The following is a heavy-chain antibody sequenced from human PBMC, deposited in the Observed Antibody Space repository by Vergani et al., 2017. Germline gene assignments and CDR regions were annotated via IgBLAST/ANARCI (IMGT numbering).Heavy chain of an antibody. CDR2: INPNSGGT. CDR1: GYTFTGYY. Sequence: QVQLVQSWAEVKKPGASVKVSCKASGYTFTGYYMHWVRQAPGQGLEWMGLINPNSGGTNYAQKFQGRVTMTRDTSISTAYMELSRLRSDDTAVYYCARGLPYYYGSGSYGYWGQGTLVTVSS. J-gene: IGHJ4*02. V-gene: IGHV1-2*02. CDR3: ARGLPYYYGSGSYGY. D-gene: IGHD3-10*01.